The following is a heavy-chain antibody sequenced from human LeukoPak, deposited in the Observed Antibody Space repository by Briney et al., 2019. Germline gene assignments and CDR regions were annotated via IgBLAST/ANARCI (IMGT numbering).Heavy chain of an antibody. D-gene: IGHD4-17*01. J-gene: IGHJ4*02. V-gene: IGHV3-21*01. CDR3: ARESTVTTLGLDY. CDR2: ISSSSSYI. CDR1: GFTFSSYS. Sequence: GGSLRLSCAASGFTFSSYSMNWVRQAPGEGLEWVSSISSSSSYIYYADSVKGRFTISRDNAKNSLYLQMNSLRAEDTAVYYCARESTVTTLGLDYWGQGTLVTVSS.